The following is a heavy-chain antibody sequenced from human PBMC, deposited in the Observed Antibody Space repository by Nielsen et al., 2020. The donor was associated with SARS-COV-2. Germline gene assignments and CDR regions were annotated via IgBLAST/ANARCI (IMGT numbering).Heavy chain of an antibody. CDR2: IRVHSGDA. J-gene: IGHJ4*02. Sequence: ASVKVSCKASGYTFSTYGITWVRQAPGQGLEWTGWIRVHSGDANYAQNLQGRVTMTTDTSTNTAYMELRSLTSDDTAVYYCAREGFGGGTTDYWGQGTLVTVSS. CDR1: GYTFSTYG. V-gene: IGHV1-18*01. CDR3: AREGFGGGTTDY. D-gene: IGHD1-14*01.